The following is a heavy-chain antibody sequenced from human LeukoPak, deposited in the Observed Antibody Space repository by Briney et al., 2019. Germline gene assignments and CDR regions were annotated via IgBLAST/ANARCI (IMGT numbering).Heavy chain of an antibody. CDR1: GFTFSSYG. Sequence: GGSLRLSCAASGFTFSSYGMHWVRQAPGKGLVWVSRINGDDSSATYADSVKGRFTISRDNAKNTLYLQMNSLRAEDTAVYYCATTDCSGGSCYLLDFWGQGTLVTVSS. D-gene: IGHD2-15*01. V-gene: IGHV3-74*01. J-gene: IGHJ4*02. CDR2: INGDDSSA. CDR3: ATTDCSGGSCYLLDF.